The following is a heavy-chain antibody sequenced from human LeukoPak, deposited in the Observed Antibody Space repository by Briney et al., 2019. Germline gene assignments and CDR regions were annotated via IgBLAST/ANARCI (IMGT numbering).Heavy chain of an antibody. J-gene: IGHJ5*02. D-gene: IGHD3-22*01. Sequence: ASVKVSCKASGYTFTGYYMHWVRQAPGQGLEWMGWINPNSGGTDYAQKFQGRVTMTRDTSISTAYMEVSRLRSDDTAIYYCARDYYDSSGYSRFDPWGQGTLVTVSS. CDR2: INPNSGGT. CDR1: GYTFTGYY. V-gene: IGHV1-2*02. CDR3: ARDYYDSSGYSRFDP.